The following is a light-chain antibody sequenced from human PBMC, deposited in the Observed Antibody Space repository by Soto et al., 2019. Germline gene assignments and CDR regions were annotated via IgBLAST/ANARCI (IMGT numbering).Light chain of an antibody. V-gene: IGKV3-15*01. J-gene: IGKJ5*01. CDR2: GVS. CDR1: QSVNLY. CDR3: QQYNNWPIT. Sequence: EVVLTQSPATLSVSPGEGATLSCRASQSVNLYLAWYQQKPGQAPRLIIYGVSTRATGVPGRFSGSGSGTEFTLTISTLLSEDFAVYYCQQYNNWPITFGQGTRLEIK.